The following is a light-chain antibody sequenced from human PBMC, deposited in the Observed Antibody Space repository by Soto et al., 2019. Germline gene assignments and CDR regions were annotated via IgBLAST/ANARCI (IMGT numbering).Light chain of an antibody. CDR2: DVS. CDR3: QQYNNFPYT. V-gene: IGKV1-5*01. CDR1: QSISGW. J-gene: IGKJ2*01. Sequence: DIQMTQSPSTLSASVGDRVIITCRASQSISGWLAWYRQKPGKAPELLIYDVSSLKSGVPSRFSGSGSGTEFTLTISSLQPDDHATYYCQQYNNFPYTFGQGTKLEIK.